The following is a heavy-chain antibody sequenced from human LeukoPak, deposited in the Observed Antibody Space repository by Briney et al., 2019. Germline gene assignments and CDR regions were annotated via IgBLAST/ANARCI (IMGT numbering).Heavy chain of an antibody. D-gene: IGHD3-10*01. J-gene: IGHJ4*02. V-gene: IGHV4-61*02. Sequence: SQTLSLTCAVSGGSISSGGYYWSWIRQPAGKGLEWIGRIYTSGSTNYNPSLKSRVTMSVGTSKNQFSLKLSSVTAADTAVYYCARDNGEFDYWGQGTLVTVSS. CDR1: GGSISSGGYY. CDR3: ARDNGEFDY. CDR2: IYTSGST.